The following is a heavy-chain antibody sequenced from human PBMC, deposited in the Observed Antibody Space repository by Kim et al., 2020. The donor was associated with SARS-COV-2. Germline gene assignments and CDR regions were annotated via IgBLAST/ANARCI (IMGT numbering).Heavy chain of an antibody. V-gene: IGHV4-61*01. J-gene: IGHJ4*02. D-gene: IGHD3-22*01. Sequence: SETLSLTCTVSGDSVSSGTYYWIWIRQPPGKRLEWIGYIYYSGSTNYNTNYNPSLKSRVTISVDTSKNQFSLKLSSVTAADTAVYYCARRHYYDSSGFYFWGQGPRVTVSS. CDR2: IYYSGSTNYNT. CDR1: GDSVSSGTYY. CDR3: ARRHYYDSSGFYF.